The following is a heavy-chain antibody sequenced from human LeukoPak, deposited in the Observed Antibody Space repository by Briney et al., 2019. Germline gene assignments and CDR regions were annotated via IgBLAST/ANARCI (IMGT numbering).Heavy chain of an antibody. Sequence: PGGSLRLSCATSGFSFSFYGMHWVRQAPGKGLEWVSVIYSGGSTYYADSVKGRFTISRDNSKNTLYLRMNSLRAEDTAVYYCASRYCSGGSCYPYYYYYGMDVWGQGTTVTVSS. CDR1: GFSFSFYG. CDR3: ASRYCSGGSCYPYYYYYGMDV. J-gene: IGHJ6*02. CDR2: IYSGGST. V-gene: IGHV3-NL1*01. D-gene: IGHD2-15*01.